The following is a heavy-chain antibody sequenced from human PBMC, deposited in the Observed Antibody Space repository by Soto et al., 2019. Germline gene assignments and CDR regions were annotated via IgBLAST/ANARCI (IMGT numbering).Heavy chain of an antibody. Sequence: SETLSLTCTVSGGSISSSSYYWCWIRQPPGKGLEWIGNIYYSGSTYYNPSLKSRVTISADTSKNQFSLKLSSVTAADTAVYYCAKYNGYDGLRFDPWSQGTLVTVSS. CDR2: IYYSGST. CDR1: GGSISSSSYY. J-gene: IGHJ5*02. CDR3: AKYNGYDGLRFDP. V-gene: IGHV4-39*07. D-gene: IGHD5-12*01.